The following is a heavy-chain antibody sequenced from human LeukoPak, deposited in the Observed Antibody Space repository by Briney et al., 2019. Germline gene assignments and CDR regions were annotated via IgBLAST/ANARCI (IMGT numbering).Heavy chain of an antibody. D-gene: IGHD1-26*01. CDR2: INPNSGGT. Sequence: ASVKVSCKASGYTFTGYYMHWVRQAPGQGLEWMGWINPNSGGTNYAQKFQGRVTMTRDTSISTAYMELSRLRSDDTAVYYCARIVGATESAFDIWGQGTMVTVSS. V-gene: IGHV1-2*02. CDR3: ARIVGATESAFDI. J-gene: IGHJ3*02. CDR1: GYTFTGYY.